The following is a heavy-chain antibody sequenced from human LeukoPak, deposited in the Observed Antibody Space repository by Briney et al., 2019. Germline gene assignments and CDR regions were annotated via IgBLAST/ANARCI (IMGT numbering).Heavy chain of an antibody. D-gene: IGHD3-16*01. CDR2: ISQSGDT. CDR3: ARSELNDYFKY. Sequence: SETLSLTCTVSGYSISSGNDWGWMRQAPGKGLEWLASISQSGDTYNNPSLKSRVSLSVDTSKNQLSVKLTSVTAADTAVYFCARSELNDYFKYWGQGILVTVST. CDR1: GYSISSGND. J-gene: IGHJ4*02. V-gene: IGHV4-38-2*02.